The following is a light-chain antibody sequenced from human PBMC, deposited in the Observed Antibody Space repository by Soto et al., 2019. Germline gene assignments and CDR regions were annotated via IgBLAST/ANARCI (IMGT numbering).Light chain of an antibody. V-gene: IGKV3-20*01. CDR2: GAS. CDR3: QQYDNSRAFT. Sequence: EIVLTQSPGTLSLSPGERATLSCRASQSVSNNYLAWYQQKPGQAPRLLIYGASARATGIPDRFSGSGSGTDFTLTIRRLESEDFAVYFCQQYDNSRAFTFGQGTKLEIK. J-gene: IGKJ2*01. CDR1: QSVSNNY.